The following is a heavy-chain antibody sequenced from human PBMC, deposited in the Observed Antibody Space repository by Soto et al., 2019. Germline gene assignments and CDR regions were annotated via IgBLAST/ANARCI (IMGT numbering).Heavy chain of an antibody. Sequence: QVQLVQSGAEVKKPGASVKVSCKASGYTFTSYGISWVRQAPGQGLEWMGWISAYNGNTNYAQKIQGRVTMTTDTSTSTAYMELRSLRSDDTAVYYCARAGGLWFGELSERNYFDYWGQGTLVTVSS. CDR3: ARAGGLWFGELSERNYFDY. CDR2: ISAYNGNT. V-gene: IGHV1-18*01. D-gene: IGHD3-10*01. CDR1: GYTFTSYG. J-gene: IGHJ4*02.